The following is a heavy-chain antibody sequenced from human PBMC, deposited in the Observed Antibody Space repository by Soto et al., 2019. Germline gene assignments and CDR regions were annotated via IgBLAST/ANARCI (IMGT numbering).Heavy chain of an antibody. J-gene: IGHJ4*02. D-gene: IGHD6-19*01. CDR3: ASESSSGWYEAGYYFDY. V-gene: IGHV3-48*02. CDR1: GFTFSSYS. Sequence: PGGSLRLSCAASGFTFSSYSMNWVRQAPGKGLEWVSYISSSSSTIYYADSVKGRFTISRDNAKNSLYLQMNSLRDEDTAVYYCASESSSGWYEAGYYFDYWGQGTLVTVSS. CDR2: ISSSSSTI.